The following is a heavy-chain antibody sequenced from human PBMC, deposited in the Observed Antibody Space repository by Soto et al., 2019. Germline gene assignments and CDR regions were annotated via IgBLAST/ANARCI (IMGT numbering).Heavy chain of an antibody. CDR2: LYYNGFT. CDR3: ARQDDFRSGDSWFDP. J-gene: IGHJ5*02. D-gene: IGHD3-3*01. CDR1: CGSISSGSYY. Sequence: LDLEESGPGLVMPAETLSLTCTVACGSISSGSYYWGWIRQPPGKGPEWIGSLYYNGFTYYNPSLKSRLTISVDTSKNQLSLKLTSVTAADTAVYYCARQDDFRSGDSWFDPWGQGTPVTVSS. V-gene: IGHV4-39*01.